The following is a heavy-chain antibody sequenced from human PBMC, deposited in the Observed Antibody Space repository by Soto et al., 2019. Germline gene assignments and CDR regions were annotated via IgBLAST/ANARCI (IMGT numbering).Heavy chain of an antibody. CDR1: GGSISSGGYS. V-gene: IGHV4-30-2*01. CDR3: ARVSYGSGSYYTWFDP. CDR2: IYHSGST. Sequence: QLQLQESGSGLVKPSQTLSLTSPVSGGSISSGGYSWSWTRQPPGKGREGFGYIYHSGSTYYNPSLKSRVTISVDRSKNQFSLKLSSVTAADTAVYYCARVSYGSGSYYTWFDPWGQGTLVTVSS. J-gene: IGHJ5*02. D-gene: IGHD3-10*01.